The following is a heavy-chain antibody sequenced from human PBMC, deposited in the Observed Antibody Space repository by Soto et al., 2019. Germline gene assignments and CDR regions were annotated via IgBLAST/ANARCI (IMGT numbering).Heavy chain of an antibody. CDR1: GGTFSSYT. D-gene: IGHD6-13*01. CDR3: AGADSGSWINFDY. Sequence: QVQLVQSGAEVKKPGSSVKVSCKASGGTFSSYTISWVRQAPGQGLEWMGRIIPILGIANYAQKFQGRVTITADKSTSTAYVELSSLRSEDTAVYYCAGADSGSWINFDYWGQGTLVTVSS. J-gene: IGHJ4*02. CDR2: IIPILGIA. V-gene: IGHV1-69*02.